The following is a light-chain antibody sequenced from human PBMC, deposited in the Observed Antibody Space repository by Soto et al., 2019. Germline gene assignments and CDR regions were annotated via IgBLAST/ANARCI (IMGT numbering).Light chain of an antibody. CDR1: QSISSSY. CDR2: GAS. Sequence: EVVLTQSPATLSLSPGEGATLSCRVSQSISSSYLSWYQQRPRQAPRLLIYGASTRATGIPARFSGSGRGSGTDFTLTISSLQPEDFAVYYCQQDYNLPITFGQGTRLEIK. CDR3: QQDYNLPIT. J-gene: IGKJ5*01. V-gene: IGKV3D-7*01.